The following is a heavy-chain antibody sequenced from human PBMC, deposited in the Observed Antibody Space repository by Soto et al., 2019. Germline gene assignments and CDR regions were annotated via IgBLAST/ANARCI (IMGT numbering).Heavy chain of an antibody. CDR1: GYSFTHYW. V-gene: IGHV5-10-1*01. J-gene: IGHJ4*02. CDR2: IDPSDSFP. Sequence: GESLKISCEGSGYSFTHYWISWVRQMPGKGLEWMGRIDPSDSFPDYSPSFQGHVTISADKSVSTAYLQWSSLKASDTAMYYCARQIYDSDTGPNFQYYFDSWGQGTPVTVSS. CDR3: ARQIYDSDTGPNFQYYFDS. D-gene: IGHD3-22*01.